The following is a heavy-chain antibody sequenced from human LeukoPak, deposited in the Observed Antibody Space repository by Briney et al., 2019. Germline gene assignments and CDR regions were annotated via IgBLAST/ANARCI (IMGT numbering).Heavy chain of an antibody. D-gene: IGHD5-24*01. CDR2: IYYSGST. V-gene: IGHV4-59*01. CDR3: ARDAATSPYYYYGMDV. Sequence: SETLSLTCTVSGGSISSYYWSWIRQPPGKGLEWIGYIYYSGSTNYNPSLKSRVTISVDTSKNQFSLELSSVTAADTAVYYCARDAATSPYYYYGMDVWGQGTTVTVSS. J-gene: IGHJ6*02. CDR1: GGSISSYY.